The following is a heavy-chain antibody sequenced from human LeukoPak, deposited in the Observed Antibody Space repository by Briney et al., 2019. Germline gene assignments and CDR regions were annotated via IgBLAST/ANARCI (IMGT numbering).Heavy chain of an antibody. J-gene: IGHJ4*02. CDR2: IKQDGSEK. CDR1: GFTFSSYW. V-gene: IGHV3-7*01. CDR3: ARDSLKHMVRGVVNFDY. D-gene: IGHD3-10*01. Sequence: GGSLRLSCAASGFTFSSYWMSCVRQAPGKGLEWVANIKQDGSEKYYVDSVKGRFTISRDNAKNSLYLQMNSLRAGDTAVYYCARDSLKHMVRGVVNFDYWGQGTLVTVSS.